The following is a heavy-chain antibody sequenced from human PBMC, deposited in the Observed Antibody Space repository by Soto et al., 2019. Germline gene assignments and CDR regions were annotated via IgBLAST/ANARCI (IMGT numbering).Heavy chain of an antibody. CDR1: GFTFSGSD. CDR3: ARPIVGAGLPFDY. CDR2: IRDKANSYAT. Sequence: EVHLVESGGGLVQAGGSLKLSCAASGFTFSGSDMHWVRQASGKGLEWVGRIRDKANSYATAYTASVKGRFTISRDDSKNTAYLQMNSLKTDDTAVYYGARPIVGAGLPFDYWGQGTLVTVSS. J-gene: IGHJ4*02. V-gene: IGHV3-73*02. D-gene: IGHD1-26*01.